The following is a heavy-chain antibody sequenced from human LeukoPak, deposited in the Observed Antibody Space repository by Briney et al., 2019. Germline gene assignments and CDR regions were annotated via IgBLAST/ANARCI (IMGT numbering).Heavy chain of an antibody. CDR1: GFTFSSYG. J-gene: IGHJ5*02. CDR3: AKDRGRGAAAGTILDP. D-gene: IGHD6-13*01. Sequence: GGSLRLSCAASGFTFSSYGMHWVRQAPGKGLEWVAFIRYDGSNKYYADSVKGRFTISRDNSKNTLYLQMNSLRAEDTAVYYCAKDRGRGAAAGTILDPWGQGTLVTVSS. V-gene: IGHV3-30*02. CDR2: IRYDGSNK.